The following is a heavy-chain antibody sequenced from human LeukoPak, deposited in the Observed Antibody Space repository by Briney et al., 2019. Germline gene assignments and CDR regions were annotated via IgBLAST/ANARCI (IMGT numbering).Heavy chain of an antibody. CDR1: GGSISSYY. Sequence: SETLSLTCTVSGGSISSYYWSWIRQPPGKGLEWIGYIYYSGSTNYNPSLKSRVTISVDTSKNQFSLKLSSVTAADTAVYYCASGVRGPLLDFDYWGQGTLVTVSS. J-gene: IGHJ4*02. CDR2: IYYSGST. D-gene: IGHD3-10*01. CDR3: ASGVRGPLLDFDY. V-gene: IGHV4-59*01.